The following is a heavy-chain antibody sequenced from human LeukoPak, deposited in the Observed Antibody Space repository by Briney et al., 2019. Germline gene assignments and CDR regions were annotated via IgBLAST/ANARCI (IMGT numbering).Heavy chain of an antibody. D-gene: IGHD3-22*01. CDR2: ISSSGTGT. V-gene: IGHV3-23*01. CDR3: AKGSYYDSSGSFYFDY. J-gene: IGHJ4*02. Sequence: GGSLRLSCAASGFPFRNCGMSWVRQAPGKGLEWVSTISSSGTGTYYADSVKGRFTIFRDNSKNTLYLQMNSLRAEDTAVYYCAKGSYYDSSGSFYFDYWGQGTLVTVSS. CDR1: GFPFRNCG.